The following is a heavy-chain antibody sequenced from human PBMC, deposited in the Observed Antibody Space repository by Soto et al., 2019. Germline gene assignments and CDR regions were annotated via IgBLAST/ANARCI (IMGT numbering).Heavy chain of an antibody. CDR3: ARATSGTDSRGGCMSYFDL. J-gene: IGHJ2*01. CDR2: ISAYNGNT. V-gene: IGHV1-18*01. CDR1: GYTFTSYG. D-gene: IGHD6-19*01. Sequence: ASVKVSCKASGYTFTSYGISWERQPPGLGHEWMGWISAYNGNTNYEQKLQGRVTMTTDTSTSTACMDLRSLRSDDTAEYYCARATSGTDSRGGCMSYFDLWGRGTLVTVSS.